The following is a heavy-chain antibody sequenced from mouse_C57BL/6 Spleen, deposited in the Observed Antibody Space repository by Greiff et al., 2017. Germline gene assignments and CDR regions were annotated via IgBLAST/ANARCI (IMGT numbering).Heavy chain of an antibody. CDR3: ARERFYGSSSYATDY. Sequence: EVKLVESGGGLVKPGGSLKLSCAASGFTFSSYAMSWVRQTPEKRLEWVATISDGGSYTYYPDNVKGRFTISRDNAKNNLYLQMSHLKSEDTAMYYCARERFYGSSSYATDYWGQGTSVTVSS. V-gene: IGHV5-4*01. CDR1: GFTFSSYA. CDR2: ISDGGSYT. J-gene: IGHJ4*01. D-gene: IGHD1-1*01.